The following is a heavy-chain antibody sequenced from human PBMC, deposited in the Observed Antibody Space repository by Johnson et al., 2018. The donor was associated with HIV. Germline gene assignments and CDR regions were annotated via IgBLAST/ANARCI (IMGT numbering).Heavy chain of an antibody. CDR2: LYRSGST. D-gene: IGHD6-13*01. Sequence: EVQLVESGGGLIQLGGSLRLSCAASGFSVSSKYMSWVRQAPGKGLEWVSALYRSGSTYYADSVKGRFTSSRDNSKNTLYLQMNSLRAEDTAVYYCARSPRAAEGAFDIWGQGTMVTVSS. J-gene: IGHJ3*02. CDR1: GFSVSSKY. V-gene: IGHV3-66*03. CDR3: ARSPRAAEGAFDI.